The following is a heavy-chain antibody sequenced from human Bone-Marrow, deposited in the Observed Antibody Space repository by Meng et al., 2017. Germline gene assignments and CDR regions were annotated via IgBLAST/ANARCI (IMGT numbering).Heavy chain of an antibody. D-gene: IGHD3-22*01. V-gene: IGHV4-34*01. CDR3: ARGLTTMAHDFDY. CDR2: INHSGST. J-gene: IGHJ4*02. Sequence: EQLQQVDVEGLSQPSEPPSLLCVVCGVCCSDYYWGGILQPHAKELEWLVEINHSGSTNYNTSLEGRDTISVETSQNNLSLRLSSVIAADSAVYYCARGLTTMAHDFDYWGQGTLVTVSS. CDR1: GVCCSDYY.